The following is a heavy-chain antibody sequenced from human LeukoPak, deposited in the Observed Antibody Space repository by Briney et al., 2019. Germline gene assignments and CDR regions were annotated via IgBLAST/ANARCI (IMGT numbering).Heavy chain of an antibody. D-gene: IGHD3-3*01. Sequence: SETLSLTCTVSGGSISSYYWSWIRQPPGKGLEWIGYIYYSGSTNYNPSLKSRVTISVDTSKNQFSLKLSSVTAADTAVYCCARGYNYDFWSGYYYYYYGMDVWGQGTTVTVSS. V-gene: IGHV4-59*01. CDR3: ARGYNYDFWSGYYYYYYGMDV. CDR1: GGSISSYY. CDR2: IYYSGST. J-gene: IGHJ6*02.